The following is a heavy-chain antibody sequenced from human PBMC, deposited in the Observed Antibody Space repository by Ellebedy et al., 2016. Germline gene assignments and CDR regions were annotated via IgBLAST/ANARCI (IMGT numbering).Heavy chain of an antibody. CDR1: GYTFTSYA. J-gene: IGHJ5*02. Sequence: ASVKVSCKASGYTFTSYAMHWVRQAPGQRLEWMGWINAGNGNTKYSQKFQGRVTITRDTSASTAYMELSSLRSEDTAVYYCARDGYSGYEGDWFDPWGQGTLVTVSS. D-gene: IGHD5-12*01. CDR2: INAGNGNT. CDR3: ARDGYSGYEGDWFDP. V-gene: IGHV1-3*01.